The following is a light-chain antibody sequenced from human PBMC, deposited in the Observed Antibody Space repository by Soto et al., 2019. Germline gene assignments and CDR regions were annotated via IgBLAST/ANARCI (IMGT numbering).Light chain of an antibody. Sequence: QMTQSPSTLSAYVGDRVTITCRASQNIRSRLAWFQQKPGKAPKVLIYKASTLAYGVPSRFSGSGAGTEITLTISSLQPDDFATYFCQQYYSFSTFGLGTKV. CDR2: KAS. CDR1: QNIRSR. V-gene: IGKV1-5*03. CDR3: QQYYSFST. J-gene: IGKJ1*01.